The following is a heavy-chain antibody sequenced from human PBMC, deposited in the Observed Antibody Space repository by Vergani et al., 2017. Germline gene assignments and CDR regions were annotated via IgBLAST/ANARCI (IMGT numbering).Heavy chain of an antibody. CDR2: IYYSGST. CDR1: GGSLSSGGYY. D-gene: IGHD3-22*01. V-gene: IGHV4-31*03. J-gene: IGHJ3*02. CDR3: ARTASSGYYYDAFDI. Sequence: QVQLPESGPGLVKPSQTLSLTCTVSGGSLSSGGYYWSWIRQHPGKGLEWIGYIYYSGSTYYNPSLKSRVTISVDTSKNQFSLKLSAVTAADTAVYYCARTASSGYYYDAFDIWGQGTMVTVSS.